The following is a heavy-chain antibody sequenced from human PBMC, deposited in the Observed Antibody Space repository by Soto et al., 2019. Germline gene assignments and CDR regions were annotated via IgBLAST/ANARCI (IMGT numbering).Heavy chain of an antibody. J-gene: IGHJ4*02. D-gene: IGHD1-1*01. CDR2: VYYTGST. CDR1: GGSISNYY. CDR3: VRRRTRPEAFDH. V-gene: IGHV4-59*08. Sequence: SETLSLTCTVSGGSISNYYWNWIRQSPGKGLEWIGSVYYTGSTNYNPSLNSRVTISVDTSKNQFSLKLTSVTAADAAVYYCVRRRTRPEAFDHWGQGTLVTVSS.